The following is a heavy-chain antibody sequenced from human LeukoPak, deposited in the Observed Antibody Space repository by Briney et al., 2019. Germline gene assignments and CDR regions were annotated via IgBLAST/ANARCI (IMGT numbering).Heavy chain of an antibody. CDR3: ARDSGDDSSGNDAFDI. D-gene: IGHD3-22*01. J-gene: IGHJ3*02. CDR2: IYYSGST. CDR1: GGSISSSSYY. Sequence: SETLPLTCTVSGGSISSSSYYWGWIRQPPGKGLEWIGSIYYSGSTYYNPSLKSRVTISVDTSKNQFSLKLSSVTAADTAVYYCARDSGDDSSGNDAFDIWGQGTMVTVSS. V-gene: IGHV4-39*07.